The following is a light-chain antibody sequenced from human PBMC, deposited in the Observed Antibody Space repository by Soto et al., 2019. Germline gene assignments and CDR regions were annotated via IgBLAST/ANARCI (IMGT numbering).Light chain of an antibody. CDR1: SSNIGAGYD. CDR2: GNS. CDR3: QSYDSSLSGWV. V-gene: IGLV1-40*01. J-gene: IGLJ3*02. Sequence: QSVLTQPPSVSGAPGQRVTSSCTGSSSNIGAGYDVHWYQQLPGTAPKLLIYGNSNRPSGVSDRFSGSKYGTSASLAITGLQAEDEADYSCQSYDSSLSGWVFGGGTKLTVL.